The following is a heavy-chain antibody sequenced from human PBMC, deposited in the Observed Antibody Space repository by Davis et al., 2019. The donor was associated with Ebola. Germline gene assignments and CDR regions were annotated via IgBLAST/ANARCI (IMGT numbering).Heavy chain of an antibody. Sequence: ASVKVSCKASGYTFTGYYMHWVRQAPGQGLEWMGWINPNSGGTNYAQKFQGRVTMTRDTSISTAYMELSRLRSDDTAVYYCAADYYGSGSHYYYYGMDVWGQGTTVTVSS. CDR2: INPNSGGT. J-gene: IGHJ6*02. D-gene: IGHD3-10*01. CDR3: AADYYGSGSHYYYYGMDV. V-gene: IGHV1-2*02. CDR1: GYTFTGYY.